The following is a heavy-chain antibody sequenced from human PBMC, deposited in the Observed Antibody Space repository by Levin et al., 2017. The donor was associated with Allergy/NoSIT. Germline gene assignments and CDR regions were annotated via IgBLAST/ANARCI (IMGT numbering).Heavy chain of an antibody. CDR3: ARDPGNLAAAGTSHYGLDG. CDR1: GYTFTGYF. D-gene: IGHD6-13*01. J-gene: IGHJ6*02. V-gene: IGHV1-2*02. Sequence: GESLKISCKASGYTFTGYFLHWVRQAPGQGLEWMGWFNPDTGDTNYAQKFQDRVTMTRDTSISTAYMELRRLRSDDTAVYYCARDPGNLAAAGTSHYGLDGWGQGTTVTVSS. CDR2: FNPDTGDT.